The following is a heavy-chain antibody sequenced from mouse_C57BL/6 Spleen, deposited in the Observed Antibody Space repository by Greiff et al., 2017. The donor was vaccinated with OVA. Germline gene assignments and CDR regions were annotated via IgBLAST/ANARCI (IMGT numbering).Heavy chain of an antibody. D-gene: IGHD2-3*01. CDR2: INPSTGGT. J-gene: IGHJ1*03. V-gene: IGHV1-43*01. Sequence: VQLQQSGPELVKPGASVKISCKASGYSFTGYYMHWVKQSSDKSLEWIGEINPSTGGTSYNQKFKGKATLTVDKSSSTAYMQLKSLTSEDSAVYYCASRDGYHWYFDVWGTGTTVTVSS. CDR1: GYSFTGYY. CDR3: ASRDGYHWYFDV.